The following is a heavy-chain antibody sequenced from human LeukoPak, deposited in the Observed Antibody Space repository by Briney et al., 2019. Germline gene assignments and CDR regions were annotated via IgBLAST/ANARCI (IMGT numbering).Heavy chain of an antibody. Sequence: GASVKVSCKASGYTFTSYGISWVRQAPGQGLEWMGWINPNSGGTNYAQKFQGRVTMTRDTSISTAYMELSRLRSDDTAVYYCARSRGSGYYDGPLDYWGQGTLVTVSS. CDR2: INPNSGGT. V-gene: IGHV1-2*02. CDR3: ARSRGSGYYDGPLDY. J-gene: IGHJ4*02. CDR1: GYTFTSYG. D-gene: IGHD3-22*01.